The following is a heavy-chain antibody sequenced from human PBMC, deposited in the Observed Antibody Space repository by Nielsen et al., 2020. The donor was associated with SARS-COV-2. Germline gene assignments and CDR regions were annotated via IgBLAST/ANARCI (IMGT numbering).Heavy chain of an antibody. J-gene: IGHJ4*02. CDR3: ARVITSVFGVVNYFDC. D-gene: IGHD3-3*01. V-gene: IGHV4-34*01. Sequence: SETLSLTCAVYGGSFSGYYWSWIRQPPGKGLEWIGEINHSGSTNYNPSLKSRVTISVDTSKNQFSLKLSSVTAADAAVYYCARVITSVFGVVNYFDCWGQGTLVTVSS. CDR2: INHSGST. CDR1: GGSFSGYY.